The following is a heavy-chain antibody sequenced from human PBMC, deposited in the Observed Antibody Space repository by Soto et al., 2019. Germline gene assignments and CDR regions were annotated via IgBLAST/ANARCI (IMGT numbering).Heavy chain of an antibody. CDR3: AGGTSNSFAF. V-gene: IGHV1-18*01. D-gene: IGHD2-2*01. Sequence: ASVKVSCKTSGYTFNTYYISWLRQAPGQGLEWIGWISTYNGNTNYVPKFQGRITMTTDTSTSTAYMELRSLRSDDKALYFCAGGTSNSFAFCGQGSPVTVSS. CDR1: GYTFNTYY. CDR2: ISTYNGNT. J-gene: IGHJ4*02.